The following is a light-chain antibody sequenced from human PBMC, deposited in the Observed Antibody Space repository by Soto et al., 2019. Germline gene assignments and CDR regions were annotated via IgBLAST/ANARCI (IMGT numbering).Light chain of an antibody. V-gene: IGLV2-14*03. J-gene: IGLJ1*01. CDR2: DVS. CDR1: SSDVGSYSS. CDR3: SSFTSSSSYV. Sequence: QSVLAQPASVSGSPGQSITISCTGTSSDVGSYSSVSWYQQYPGKAPTLMIHDVSNRPSGVSNRFSGSKSGNTASLTISGLQAEDEADHYCSSFTSSSSYVFGSGTKVTVL.